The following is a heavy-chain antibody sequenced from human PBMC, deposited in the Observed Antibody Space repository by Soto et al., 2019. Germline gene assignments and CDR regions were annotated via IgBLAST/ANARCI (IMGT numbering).Heavy chain of an antibody. J-gene: IGHJ2*01. D-gene: IGHD6-13*01. V-gene: IGHV3-21*01. CDR3: ARVKGIAAAGTFENWYFDL. CDR2: ISSSSSYI. CDR1: GFTFSSYS. Sequence: EVQLVESGGGLVKPGGSLRLSCAASGFTFSSYSMNWVRQAPGKGLEWVSSISSSSSYIYYADSVKGRFTISRDNAKNSLYLQMNSLRAEDTAVYYCARVKGIAAAGTFENWYFDLWGRGTLVTVSS.